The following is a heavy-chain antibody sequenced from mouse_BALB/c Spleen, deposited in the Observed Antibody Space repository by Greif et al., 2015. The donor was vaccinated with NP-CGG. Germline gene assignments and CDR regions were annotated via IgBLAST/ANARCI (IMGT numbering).Heavy chain of an antibody. Sequence: DVMLVESGGDLVKPGGSLKLSCAASGFTFSSYGMSWVRQTPDKRLEWVATISSGGSYTYYPDSVKGRFTISRDNAKNTLYLQMSSLKSEDTAMYYCARHDGNYPFAYWGQGTLVTVSA. J-gene: IGHJ3*01. CDR1: GFTFSSYG. V-gene: IGHV5-6*02. D-gene: IGHD2-3*01. CDR3: ARHDGNYPFAY. CDR2: ISSGGSYT.